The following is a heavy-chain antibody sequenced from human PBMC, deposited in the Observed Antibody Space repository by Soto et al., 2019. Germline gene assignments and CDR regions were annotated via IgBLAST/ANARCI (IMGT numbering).Heavy chain of an antibody. V-gene: IGHV1-46*01. J-gene: IGHJ6*02. CDR3: ARGTRVLRFLEWSPGDYGMDV. CDR2: INPSGGST. D-gene: IGHD3-3*01. Sequence: AASVKVSCKASGYTFTSYYMHWVRQAPGQGLEWMGIINPSGGSTSYAQKFQGRVTMTRDTSTSTVYMELSSLRSEDAAVYYCARGTRVLRFLEWSPGDYGMDVWGQGTTVTVSS. CDR1: GYTFTSYY.